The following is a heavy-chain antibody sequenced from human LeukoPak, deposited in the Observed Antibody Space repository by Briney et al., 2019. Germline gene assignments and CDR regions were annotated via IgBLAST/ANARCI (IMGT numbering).Heavy chain of an antibody. D-gene: IGHD4-17*01. J-gene: IGHJ4*02. CDR2: ISGNGNNI. CDR3: ARGTTVTRWDY. Sequence: PGGSLRLSCAASGFTFSSYEMNWVRQAPGKGLEWVSYISGNGNNILYADSVKGRFIISRDNAKNSLYLQMNSLGAEDTAVYYCARGTTVTRWDYWGQGTLVTVSS. V-gene: IGHV3-48*03. CDR1: GFTFSSYE.